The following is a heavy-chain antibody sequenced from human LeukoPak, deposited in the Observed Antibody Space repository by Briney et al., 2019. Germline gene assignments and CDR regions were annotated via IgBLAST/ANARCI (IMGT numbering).Heavy chain of an antibody. V-gene: IGHV4-39*02. J-gene: IGHJ4*02. Sequence: SETLSLTCTVSGGSIRNSSFFWGWVRQSPGKGLEWIASIYYSGSTYYNPSLKSRVTITLDTSKNQFSLTLNSVTAADTAVYYCATEDVVVPTAAQRPIDFWGQGKPVTVSS. D-gene: IGHD2-2*01. CDR3: ATEDVVVPTAAQRPIDF. CDR2: IYYSGST. CDR1: GGSIRNSSFF.